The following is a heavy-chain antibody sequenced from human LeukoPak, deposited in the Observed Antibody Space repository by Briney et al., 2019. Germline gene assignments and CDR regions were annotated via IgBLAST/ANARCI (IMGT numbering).Heavy chain of an antibody. CDR1: GFTFSSYS. Sequence: PGGSLRLSCAASGFTFSSYSMNWVRQAPGKGLEWVSSISSSSSYIYYADSVKGRFTISRDNSNNTLYLQMNSLRAEDTAVYYCAKGHRSSSSFFDSWGQGILVTVSS. J-gene: IGHJ4*02. CDR3: AKGHRSSSSFFDS. D-gene: IGHD6-19*01. V-gene: IGHV3-21*04. CDR2: ISSSSSYI.